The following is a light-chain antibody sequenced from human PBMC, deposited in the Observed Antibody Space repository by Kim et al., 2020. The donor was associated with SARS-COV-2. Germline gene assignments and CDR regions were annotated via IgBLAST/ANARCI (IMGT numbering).Light chain of an antibody. V-gene: IGLV7-46*01. CDR2: DAT. CDR1: NGAITTSHY. J-gene: IGLJ2*01. CDR3: LVSYKGARV. Sequence: PGRTFTLTCAASNGAITTSHYPYWFQKRPGQAPRTLIYDATSRHSWTPARFSGSLLGGKAALTLSGAQPEDEADYYCLVSYKGARVFGGGTKVTVL.